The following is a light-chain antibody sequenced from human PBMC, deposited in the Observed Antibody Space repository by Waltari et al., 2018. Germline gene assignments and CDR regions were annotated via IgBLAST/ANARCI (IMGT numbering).Light chain of an antibody. CDR3: QQHYTYPRT. Sequence: DIQLTQSPSSLSASVGDTVHITCRASQDISNYLAWYQQKPGKAPKPLIYSASNLESGVPSRFTGSGSGTDFTLTISSLQPEDFTTYYCQQHYTYPRTFGQGTKVEIK. J-gene: IGKJ1*01. V-gene: IGKV1-16*01. CDR1: QDISNY. CDR2: SAS.